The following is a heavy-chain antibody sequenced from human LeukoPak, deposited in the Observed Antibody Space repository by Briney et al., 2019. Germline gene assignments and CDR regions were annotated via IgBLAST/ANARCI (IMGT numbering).Heavy chain of an antibody. CDR1: GGTFSSYA. V-gene: IGHV1-69*04. CDR3: ARDDYYDSSGYCVY. J-gene: IGHJ4*02. D-gene: IGHD3-22*01. Sequence: ASVKVSCKASGGTFSSYAISWVRQAPGQGLEWMGRIIPILGIANYAQKFQGRVTITAYKSTSTAYMELSSLRSEDTAVYYCARDDYYDSSGYCVYWGQGTLVTVSS. CDR2: IIPILGIA.